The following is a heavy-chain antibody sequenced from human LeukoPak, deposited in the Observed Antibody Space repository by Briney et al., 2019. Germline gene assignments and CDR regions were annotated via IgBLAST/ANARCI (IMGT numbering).Heavy chain of an antibody. CDR2: INHSGST. CDR1: GGSFSGYY. CDR3: ARGRERITIFGSYYYYGMDV. J-gene: IGHJ6*04. Sequence: SETLSLTCAVYGGSFSGYYWSWIRQPPGKGLEWIGEINHSGSTNYNPPLKSRVTISVDTSKNQFSLKLSSVTAADTAVYYCARGRERITIFGSYYYYGMDVWGKGTTVTVSS. V-gene: IGHV4-34*01. D-gene: IGHD3-9*01.